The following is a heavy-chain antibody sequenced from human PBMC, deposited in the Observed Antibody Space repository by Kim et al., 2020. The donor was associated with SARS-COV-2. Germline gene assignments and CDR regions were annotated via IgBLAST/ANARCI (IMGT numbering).Heavy chain of an antibody. CDR3: ARGPQEYSSSNWFDP. CDR2: INHSGST. J-gene: IGHJ5*02. D-gene: IGHD6-6*01. CDR1: GGSFSGYY. Sequence: SETLSLTCAVYGGSFSGYYWSWIRQPPGKGLEWIGEINHSGSTNYNPSLKSRVTISVDTSKNQFSLKLSSVTAADTAVYYCARGPQEYSSSNWFDPWGQGTLVTVSS. V-gene: IGHV4-34*01.